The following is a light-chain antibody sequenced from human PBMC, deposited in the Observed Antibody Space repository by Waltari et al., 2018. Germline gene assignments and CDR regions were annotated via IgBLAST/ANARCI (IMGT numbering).Light chain of an antibody. V-gene: IGKV1-5*03. CDR2: KSS. CDR1: ENINNW. Sequence: DIQMTQSPSTLSASVGDRVTITCRASENINNWLAWYQQKPGKAPSLLIYKSSSLQTGVPGRFSGSGSGTEFTLTINSLQLDDSATYHCQQYRTFHWTFVQGTKVEIK. CDR3: QQYRTFHWT. J-gene: IGKJ1*01.